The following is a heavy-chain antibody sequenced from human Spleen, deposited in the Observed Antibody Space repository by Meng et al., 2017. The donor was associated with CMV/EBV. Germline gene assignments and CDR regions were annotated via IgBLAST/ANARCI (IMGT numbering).Heavy chain of an antibody. Sequence: GESLKIPWSASGFTFSSFAMSWVRQAPGKGLEWVSAICGSSASTYSADSVKGRFTISRDNSKNTLYLQMNSLRVEDTALYYCAKDGYYYDRRGWFGPWGQGTLVTVSS. V-gene: IGHV3-23*01. D-gene: IGHD3-22*01. CDR2: ICGSSAST. CDR3: AKDGYYYDRRGWFGP. J-gene: IGHJ5*02. CDR1: GFTFSSFA.